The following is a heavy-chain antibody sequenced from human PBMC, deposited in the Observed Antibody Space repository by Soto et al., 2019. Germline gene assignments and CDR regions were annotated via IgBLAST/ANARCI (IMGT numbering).Heavy chain of an antibody. J-gene: IGHJ4*02. CDR2: IIPIFGTA. Sequence: QVQLVQSGAEVKKPGSSVKVSCKASGGTFSSYAFSWVRQAPGHGLEWMRGIIPIFGTANYAQKFQGRVTITADESTSTAYMELSSLRSEDTAVYYCAIVRVRFLEWLGSEGWGQGTLVTVSS. D-gene: IGHD3-3*01. V-gene: IGHV1-69*12. CDR1: GGTFSSYA. CDR3: AIVRVRFLEWLGSEG.